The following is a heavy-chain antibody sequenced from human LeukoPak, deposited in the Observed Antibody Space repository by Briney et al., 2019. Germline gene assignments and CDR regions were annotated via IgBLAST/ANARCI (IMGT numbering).Heavy chain of an antibody. Sequence: ASETLSLTCTVSGGSISSSSYYWGWIRQPPGKGLEWIGSIYYSGGTYYNPSLKSRVTISVDTSKNQFSLKLSSVTAADTAVYYCARETYYYDSSGYYTDYWGQGTLVTVSS. V-gene: IGHV4-39*02. CDR3: ARETYYYDSSGYYTDY. CDR1: GGSISSSSYY. J-gene: IGHJ4*02. D-gene: IGHD3-22*01. CDR2: IYYSGGT.